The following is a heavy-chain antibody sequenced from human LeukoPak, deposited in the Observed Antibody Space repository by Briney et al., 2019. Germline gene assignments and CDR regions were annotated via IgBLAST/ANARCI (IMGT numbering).Heavy chain of an antibody. CDR3: ARDDVVVTAILGY. CDR1: GYTFTGYY. J-gene: IGHJ4*02. Sequence: ASVKVSCKASGYTFTGYYMHWVRQAPGQGLEWMGWINPNSGGTNYAQKFQGRVTMTRDTSISTAYMELSRLRSDDTAVYYCARDDVVVTAILGYWGQGTLVTVSS. V-gene: IGHV1-2*02. CDR2: INPNSGGT. D-gene: IGHD2-21*02.